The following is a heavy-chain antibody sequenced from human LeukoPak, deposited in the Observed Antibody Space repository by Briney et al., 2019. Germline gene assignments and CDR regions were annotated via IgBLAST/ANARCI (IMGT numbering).Heavy chain of an antibody. D-gene: IGHD3-10*01. V-gene: IGHV4-34*01. CDR3: ASYGSGRLGLNYFDY. CDR2: INHSGST. Sequence: SETLSLTCAVYGGSFSGYYWSWIRQPPGKGLEWIGEINHSGSTNYNPSLKSRVTISVDTSKNQFSLKLSSVTAADTAVYYCASYGSGRLGLNYFDYWGQGTLVTVSS. CDR1: GGSFSGYY. J-gene: IGHJ4*02.